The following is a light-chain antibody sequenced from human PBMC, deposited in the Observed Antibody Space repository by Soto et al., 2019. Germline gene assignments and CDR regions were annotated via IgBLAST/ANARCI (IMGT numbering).Light chain of an antibody. J-gene: IGKJ5*01. CDR2: DAS. CDR3: QQRKHWPPIT. CDR1: QRVDIY. Sequence: PGDRATLSCRASQRVDIYLAWYQQRPGQAPRLLIYDASNRATGIPARFSGTGSGTDFTLTISSLEPEDFAVYYCQQRKHWPPITFGQGTRLEIK. V-gene: IGKV3-11*01.